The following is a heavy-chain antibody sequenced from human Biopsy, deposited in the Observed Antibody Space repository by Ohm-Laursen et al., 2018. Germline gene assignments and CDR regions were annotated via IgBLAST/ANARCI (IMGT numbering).Heavy chain of an antibody. CDR1: GKTFSDYQ. CDR3: GNEVHGRDY. Sequence: QTLSLTCAVFGKTFSDYQWSWIRQPPGKGLEWIGQINQAGTTNYNPSLKSRVPISADASKYEFSLRLTSVTAADTAVYLCGNEVHGRDYWGLGAQVTVSS. D-gene: IGHD2-15*01. V-gene: IGHV4-34*08. CDR2: INQAGTT. J-gene: IGHJ4*02.